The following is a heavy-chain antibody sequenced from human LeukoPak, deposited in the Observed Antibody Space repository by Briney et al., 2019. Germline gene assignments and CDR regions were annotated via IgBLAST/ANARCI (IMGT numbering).Heavy chain of an antibody. CDR3: ARGGPNRSGWTLDY. V-gene: IGHV1-3*01. Sequence: ASVKASCKASGYTFTYYAMHWVRLAPGQRLEWMRWINGDNGNTESSQKFQGRVTITWDTSATTAYMELSSLRSEDTAVYYCARGGPNRSGWTLDYWGQGTLVTVSS. CDR2: INGDNGNT. CDR1: GYTFTYYA. D-gene: IGHD6-19*01. J-gene: IGHJ4*02.